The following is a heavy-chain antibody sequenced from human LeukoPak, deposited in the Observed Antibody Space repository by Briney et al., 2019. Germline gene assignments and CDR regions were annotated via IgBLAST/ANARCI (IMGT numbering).Heavy chain of an antibody. Sequence: KPSETLSLTCTVSGGSISSYYWSWIRQPPGKGLEWIGYIYTSGSTNYNPSLKSRVTISIDTSKNQFSLKLSSVTAADTAVYYCAKSGSWYTSYYYMDVWGKGTTVTVSS. V-gene: IGHV4-4*09. CDR1: GGSISSYY. CDR2: IYTSGST. CDR3: AKSGSWYTSYYYMDV. D-gene: IGHD6-13*01. J-gene: IGHJ6*03.